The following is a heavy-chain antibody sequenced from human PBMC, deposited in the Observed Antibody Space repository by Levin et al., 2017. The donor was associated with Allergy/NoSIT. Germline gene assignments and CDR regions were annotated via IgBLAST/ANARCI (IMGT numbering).Heavy chain of an antibody. J-gene: IGHJ4*02. D-gene: IGHD1-26*01. CDR3: AAWVGAHFDN. CDR2: ISGSGENT. V-gene: IGHV3-23*01. Sequence: QAGGSLRLSCTVSGFIFENCAMSWVRQAPGKGLEWVSTISGSGENTHYPDSVQGRFTISRDDSKDTVYLQMNSLRADDTAIYYCAAWVGAHFDNWGQGTLVTVSS. CDR1: GFIFENCA.